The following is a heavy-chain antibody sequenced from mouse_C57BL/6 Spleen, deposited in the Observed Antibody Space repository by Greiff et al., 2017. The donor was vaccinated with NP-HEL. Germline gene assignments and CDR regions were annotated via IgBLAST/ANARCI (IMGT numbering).Heavy chain of an antibody. Sequence: EVQLVESGAELVRPGASVKLSCTASGFNIKDDYMHWVKQRPEQGLEWIGWIDPENGDTEYASKFQGKATITADTSSNTAYLQLSSLTSEDAAVYYCTLYGSSPAWCAYWGQRTLVTVSA. J-gene: IGHJ3*01. V-gene: IGHV14-4*01. D-gene: IGHD1-1*01. CDR1: GFNIKDDY. CDR2: IDPENGDT. CDR3: TLYGSSPAWCAY.